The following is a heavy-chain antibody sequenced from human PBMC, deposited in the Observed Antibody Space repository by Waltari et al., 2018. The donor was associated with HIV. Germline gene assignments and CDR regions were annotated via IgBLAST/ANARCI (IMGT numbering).Heavy chain of an antibody. D-gene: IGHD3-22*01. CDR3: ARVDDNYYDSSLTLDY. CDR1: GFTFSSYS. J-gene: IGHJ4*02. V-gene: IGHV3-21*01. Sequence: EVQLVESGGGLVKPGGSLRLSCAAYGFTFSSYSLNWVRQAPGKGLEWVSSISSSSNSKYYADSVKGRFTISRDNAKNSLYLQMNSLRAEDTAVYYCARVDDNYYDSSLTLDYWGQGTLVTVSS. CDR2: ISSSSNSK.